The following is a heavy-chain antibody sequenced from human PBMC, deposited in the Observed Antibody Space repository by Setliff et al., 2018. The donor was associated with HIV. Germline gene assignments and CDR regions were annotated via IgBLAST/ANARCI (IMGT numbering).Heavy chain of an antibody. V-gene: IGHV4-59*01. Sequence: SETLSLTCTVSGGSISSYYWXGIAQPPGKGLEWIGYMYYRGRTNDNSPLKRRVTISVDTXKNHFSLKLSTVTAADTAVYFCAXXXXXXXFDFCGQGAQVTVSS. J-gene: IGHJ4*02. CDR3: AXXXXXXXFDF. CDR1: GGSISSYY. CDR2: MYYRGRT.